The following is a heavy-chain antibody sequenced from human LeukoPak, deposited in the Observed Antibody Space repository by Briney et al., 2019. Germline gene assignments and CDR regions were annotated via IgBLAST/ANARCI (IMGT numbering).Heavy chain of an antibody. Sequence: SQTLSLTCTVSGGSIRSGGYYWSWIRQHPGKALGWIGYIYYSGGTYYNPSLKSRVTISVDTSKNQFSLKLSSVTAADTAVYYCARVRLGYCSSTSCYVGGPFDYWGQGTLVTVSS. D-gene: IGHD2-2*01. CDR2: IYYSGGT. CDR3: ARVRLGYCSSTSCYVGGPFDY. CDR1: GGSIRSGGYY. J-gene: IGHJ4*02. V-gene: IGHV4-31*03.